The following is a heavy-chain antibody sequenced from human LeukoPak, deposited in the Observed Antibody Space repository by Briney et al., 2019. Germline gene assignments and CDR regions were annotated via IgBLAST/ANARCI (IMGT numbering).Heavy chain of an antibody. V-gene: IGHV3-74*01. CDR1: GFIFSNYW. Sequence: PGGSLRLSCAASGFIFSNYWMHWVRQAPGKGLVWVSRISKDGSFASYADSVKGRFTISRDNAKNTLYLQINNLRAEDTAVYYCARESNWNEGNWGQGTLVTVSS. J-gene: IGHJ4*02. CDR3: ARESNWNEGN. CDR2: ISKDGSFA. D-gene: IGHD1-20*01.